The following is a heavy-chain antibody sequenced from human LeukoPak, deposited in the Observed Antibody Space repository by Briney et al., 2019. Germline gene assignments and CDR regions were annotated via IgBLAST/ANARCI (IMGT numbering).Heavy chain of an antibody. CDR2: ISYDGSNK. CDR3: ARLDYYYYGMDV. J-gene: IGHJ6*02. Sequence: GRSLRLSCAASGFTFSSYAMHWVRQAPGKGLEWVAVISYDGSNKYYADSVKGRFTISRDNSKNTLYLQMNSLRAEDTAVYYCARLDYYYYGMDVWGQGTTVTVSS. V-gene: IGHV3-30*04. CDR1: GFTFSSYA.